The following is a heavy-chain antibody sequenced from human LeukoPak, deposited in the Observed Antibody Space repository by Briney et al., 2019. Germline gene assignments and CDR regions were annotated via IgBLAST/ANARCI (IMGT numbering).Heavy chain of an antibody. Sequence: SETLSLTCAVYGGSFSGYYWSWIRQPPGKGLEWIGEMNHSGSTNYNPSLKSRVTISVDTSKNQFSLKLSSVTAADTAVYYCARWGRGITMIVVVPSWYFDLWGRGTLVTVSS. V-gene: IGHV4-34*01. CDR3: ARWGRGITMIVVVPSWYFDL. CDR2: MNHSGST. J-gene: IGHJ2*01. CDR1: GGSFSGYY. D-gene: IGHD3-22*01.